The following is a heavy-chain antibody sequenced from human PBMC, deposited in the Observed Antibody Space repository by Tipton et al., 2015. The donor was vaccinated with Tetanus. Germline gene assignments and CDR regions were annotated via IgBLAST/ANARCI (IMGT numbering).Heavy chain of an antibody. CDR2: IGSFSRTI. D-gene: IGHD3-22*01. Sequence: SLRLSCEGSGFTFSSYSMNWVRQAPGKGLEWISYIGSFSRTINYADSVRGRSTTFRDNAKSSLYLQMSRLRAEDTAVYYCARVVRDYYYGMDVWGQGTTVTVSS. CDR1: GFTFSSYS. CDR3: ARVVRDYYYGMDV. V-gene: IGHV3-48*01. J-gene: IGHJ6*02.